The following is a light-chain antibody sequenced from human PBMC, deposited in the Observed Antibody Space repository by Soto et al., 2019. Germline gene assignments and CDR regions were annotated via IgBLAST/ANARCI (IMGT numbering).Light chain of an antibody. CDR2: DVT. CDR3: CSYAGTHTFVI. J-gene: IGLJ2*01. CDR1: SNDIGGYNS. V-gene: IGLV2-11*01. Sequence: QSVLTQPHSVSGSPGQPVTISCTGTSNDIGGYNSVSWYQRHPGKAPKLIIYDVTKRPSGVPDRFSGSKSGDTASLTISGLQSEDEAEYYCCSYAGTHTFVIFGAGTKLTVL.